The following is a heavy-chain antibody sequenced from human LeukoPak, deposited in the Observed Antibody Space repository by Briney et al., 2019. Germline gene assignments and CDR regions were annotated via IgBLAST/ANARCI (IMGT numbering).Heavy chain of an antibody. CDR2: VIPIFGTA. D-gene: IGHD1-20*01. CDR1: GGTFSSCA. V-gene: IGHV1-69*05. J-gene: IGHJ3*02. CDR3: AREFSNWIPLSGDDAFDI. Sequence: SVKVSCKASGGTFSSCAISWVRQAPGQGLEWMGRVIPIFGTANYAQKFQGRVTITTDESTSTAYMELSSLRSEHTAVYYCAREFSNWIPLSGDDAFDIWGQGTMVTVYS.